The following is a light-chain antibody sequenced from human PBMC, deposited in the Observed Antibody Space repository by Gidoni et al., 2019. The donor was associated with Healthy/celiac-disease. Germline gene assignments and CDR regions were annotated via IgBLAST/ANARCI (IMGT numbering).Light chain of an antibody. CDR3: VLYMGSGIWV. CDR1: SGSVSTSYY. Sequence: QTVVTQAPSFSVSPGGTVTLTCGLSSGSVSTSYYPSWYQQTPGQAPRTLISSTNTRSSGVPDRFSGSILGNKAALTITGAQADDESDYYCVLYMGSGIWVFGGGTKLTVL. V-gene: IGLV8-61*01. J-gene: IGLJ2*01. CDR2: STN.